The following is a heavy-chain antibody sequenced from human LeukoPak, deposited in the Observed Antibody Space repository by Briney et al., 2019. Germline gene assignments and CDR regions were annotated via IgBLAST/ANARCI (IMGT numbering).Heavy chain of an antibody. V-gene: IGHV3-33*06. CDR2: IWYDGSNK. J-gene: IGHJ4*02. D-gene: IGHD3-10*01. CDR1: GFTFSSYG. Sequence: PGRPLRLSCAASGFTFSSYGMHWVRQAPGKGLEWVAVIWYDGSNKYYADSVKGRFTISRDNSKNTLYLQMNSLRAEDTAVYYCAKADLVRGVINIFDYWGQGTLVTVSS. CDR3: AKADLVRGVINIFDY.